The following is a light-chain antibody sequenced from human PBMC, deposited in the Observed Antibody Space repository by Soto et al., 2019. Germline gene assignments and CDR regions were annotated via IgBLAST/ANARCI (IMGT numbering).Light chain of an antibody. V-gene: IGKV1-39*01. J-gene: IGKJ1*01. CDR3: QQSYSAPWT. CDR2: AAS. CDR1: QSISNH. Sequence: DIQMTQSPSSLSASVGDRVTITCRASQSISNHLNWYQQKPGEAPKLLIYAASSLQSGVPSRFSGSGSGTDFTLTISSLQPEHFATYYCQQSYSAPWTFGQGTKVDIK.